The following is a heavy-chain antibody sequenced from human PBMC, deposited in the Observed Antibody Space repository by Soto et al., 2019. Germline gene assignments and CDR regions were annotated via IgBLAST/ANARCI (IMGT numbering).Heavy chain of an antibody. J-gene: IGHJ6*02. D-gene: IGHD2-15*01. Sequence: SVKVSWKASGGTFSSYAISWVRQAPGQGLEWMGGIIPIFGTANYAQKFQGRVTITADESTSTAYMELSSLRSEDTAVYYCARGEYCSGGSCYYYYYYGMDVWGQGTTVTVSS. CDR1: GGTFSSYA. V-gene: IGHV1-69*13. CDR3: ARGEYCSGGSCYYYYYYGMDV. CDR2: IIPIFGTA.